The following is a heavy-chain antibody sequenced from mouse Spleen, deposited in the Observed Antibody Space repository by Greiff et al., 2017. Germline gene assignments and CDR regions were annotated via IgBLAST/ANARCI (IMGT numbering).Heavy chain of an antibody. CDR2: INPYNDGT. J-gene: IGHJ4*01. CDR3: ARAGFYYAMDY. Sequence: EVQLQQSGPELVKPGASVKMSCKASGYTFTSYVMHWVKQKPGQGLEWIGYINPYNDGTKYNEKFKGKATLTSDKSSSTAYMELSSLTSEDSAVYYCARAGFYYAMDYWGQGTSVTVSS. V-gene: IGHV1-14*01. CDR1: GYTFTSYV.